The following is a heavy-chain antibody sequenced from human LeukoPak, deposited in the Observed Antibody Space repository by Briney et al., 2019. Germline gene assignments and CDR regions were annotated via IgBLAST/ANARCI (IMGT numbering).Heavy chain of an antibody. CDR1: GFTFSGSA. Sequence: GGSLRLSCAASGFTFSGSAIHWVRQASGKGLEWVGRIRSKADNYATGYAASVKGRFTLSRDDSKNTAYLQMNRLKTEDTAVYYSTRVPTRGSGNDYWGQGTQVTVSS. J-gene: IGHJ4*02. CDR2: IRSKADNYAT. CDR3: TRVPTRGSGNDY. D-gene: IGHD3-10*01. V-gene: IGHV3-73*01.